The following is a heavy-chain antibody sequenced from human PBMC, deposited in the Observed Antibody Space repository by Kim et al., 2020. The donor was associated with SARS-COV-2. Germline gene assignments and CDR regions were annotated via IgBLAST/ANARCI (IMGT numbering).Heavy chain of an antibody. J-gene: IGHJ6*03. V-gene: IGHV3-7*01. Sequence: GGSLRLSCAASGFTFSLYWVTWVRQAPGKGLEWVANSKPDGSDKFYVDSVKGRFTISRDNAKNSLYLQMNSLRAEDTAVYYCARGRDFLVLPDHYYHMDVWGKGTTVTVSS. CDR3: ARGRDFLVLPDHYYHMDV. CDR1: GFTFSLYW. D-gene: IGHD2-2*01. CDR2: SKPDGSDK.